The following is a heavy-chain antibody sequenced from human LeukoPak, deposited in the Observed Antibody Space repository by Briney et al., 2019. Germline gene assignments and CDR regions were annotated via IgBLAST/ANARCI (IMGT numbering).Heavy chain of an antibody. CDR1: GITLSNYG. CDR2: ISDSGGST. D-gene: IGHD3-10*01. V-gene: IGHV3-23*01. J-gene: IGHJ4*02. CDR3: AKRGVVIRVFLVGFHKEAYYFES. Sequence: QPGGSLRLSCAVSGITLSNYGMSWVRQAPGKGLEWVAGISDSGGSTNYADSVKGRFTISRDNPKNTLYLQMNSLRAEDTAVYFCAKRGVVIRVFLVGFHKEAYYFESWGQGALVTVSS.